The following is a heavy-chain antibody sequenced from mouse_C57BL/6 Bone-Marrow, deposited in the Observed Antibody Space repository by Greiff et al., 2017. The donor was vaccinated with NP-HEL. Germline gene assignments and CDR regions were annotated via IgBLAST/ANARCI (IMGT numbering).Heavy chain of an antibody. CDR3: ARETIYYYGSSLDY. D-gene: IGHD1-1*01. CDR1: GYTFTGYW. V-gene: IGHV1-9*01. J-gene: IGHJ2*01. Sequence: QVQLQQSGAELMKPGASVKLSCKATGYTFTGYWIEWVKQRPGHGLEWIGEILPGSGSTNYNGKFKGKATFTADTSSNTAYMQLSSLTTEDSAIYYCARETIYYYGSSLDYWGQGTTLTVSS. CDR2: ILPGSGST.